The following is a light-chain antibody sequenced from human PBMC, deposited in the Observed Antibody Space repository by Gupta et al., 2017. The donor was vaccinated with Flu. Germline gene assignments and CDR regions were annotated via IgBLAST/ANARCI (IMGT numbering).Light chain of an antibody. V-gene: IGLV2-23*01. J-gene: IGLJ3*02. Sequence: QSGLTQPASVSVSPGQSITISCIGTSSGVGDYKLVSWYQHHPGKGPKLIIYDGIRRPSGVSDRFSGSKSGNTASLTISGLQGEDEADYYCCSYAGKTVVFGGGTKLTVL. CDR3: CSYAGKTVV. CDR1: SSGVGDYKL. CDR2: DGI.